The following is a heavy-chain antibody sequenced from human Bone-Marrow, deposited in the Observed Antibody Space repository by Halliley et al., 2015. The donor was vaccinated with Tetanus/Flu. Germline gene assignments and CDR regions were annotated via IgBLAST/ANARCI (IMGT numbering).Heavy chain of an antibody. D-gene: IGHD3-22*01. J-gene: IGHJ4*02. Sequence: TASGFNFRDYFMTWIRQAPGKGLEWVSSISLRRSYSNTADSVRGRFITSRDNDKRSMYLQMNNVRAEDTAVYYCVRDSTREDYDRSGYYPDWGQGALVTVSS. CDR2: ISLRRSYS. CDR3: VRDSTREDYDRSGYYPD. CDR1: GFNFRDYF. V-gene: IGHV3-11*06.